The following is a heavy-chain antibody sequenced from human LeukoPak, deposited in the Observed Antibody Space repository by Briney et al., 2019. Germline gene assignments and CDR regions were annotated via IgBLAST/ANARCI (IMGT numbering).Heavy chain of an antibody. Sequence: ASVKVSCKASGGTFSCYAISWVRQAPGQGLEWMGGIIPIFGTANYAQKFQGRVTITADESTSTAYMELSSLRSEDTAVYYCARDSPTGNNWFDPWGQGTLVTVSS. CDR2: IIPIFGTA. D-gene: IGHD1-14*01. CDR1: GGTFSCYA. J-gene: IGHJ5*02. V-gene: IGHV1-69*13. CDR3: ARDSPTGNNWFDP.